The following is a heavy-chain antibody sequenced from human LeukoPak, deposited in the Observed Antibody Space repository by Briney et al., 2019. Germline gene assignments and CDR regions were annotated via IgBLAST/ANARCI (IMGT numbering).Heavy chain of an antibody. V-gene: IGHV3-30*03. CDR1: GFTFRNYW. CDR3: ASPAVYSSSWYYFDY. CDR2: ISYDGSSK. Sequence: GGSLRLSCAASGFTFRNYWMHWVRQAPGKGLEWVAVISYDGSSKYYADSVKGRFTISRDNSKNTLYLQMNSLRAEDTAVYYCASPAVYSSSWYYFDYWGQGTLVTVSS. D-gene: IGHD6-13*01. J-gene: IGHJ4*02.